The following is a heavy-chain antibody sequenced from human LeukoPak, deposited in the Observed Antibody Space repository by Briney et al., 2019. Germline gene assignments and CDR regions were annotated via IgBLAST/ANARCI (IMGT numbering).Heavy chain of an antibody. CDR1: GFIFSSYS. CDR2: ISSSSSYI. CDR3: ARPFGNKDWYFDL. J-gene: IGHJ2*01. V-gene: IGHV3-21*01. Sequence: GGSLRLSCAASGFIFSSYSMNWVRQAPGKGLEWVSSISSSSSYIYYADSVKGRFTISRDNAKNSLYLQMNSLRAEDTAVYYCARPFGNKDWYFDLWGRGTLVTVSS. D-gene: IGHD1/OR15-1a*01.